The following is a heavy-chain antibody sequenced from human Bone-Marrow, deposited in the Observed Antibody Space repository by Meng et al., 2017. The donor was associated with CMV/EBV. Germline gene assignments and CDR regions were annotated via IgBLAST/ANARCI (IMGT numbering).Heavy chain of an antibody. Sequence: ASVKVSCKASGYTFTDFYMHWARQAPGQGLQWMGWINPNSGDTNYAQKFQGRVTMTRDTSISTAYMELNSLRSDDTAVYYCARGTTLGAREDYWGQGTLVTVSS. CDR3: ARGTTLGAREDY. CDR2: INPNSGDT. CDR1: GYTFTDFY. J-gene: IGHJ4*02. D-gene: IGHD4-11*01. V-gene: IGHV1-2*02.